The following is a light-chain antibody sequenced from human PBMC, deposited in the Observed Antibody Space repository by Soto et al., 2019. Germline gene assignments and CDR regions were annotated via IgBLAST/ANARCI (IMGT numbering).Light chain of an antibody. Sequence: EIVMTQSPATLSMSPGERATLSCRASQSVSSSLAWYHQKPGQAPRLLIYGASTRATGIPARFSGSGSGTEFNLTISSLQSEDFAIYYCQQYNNWPYTLGQGTKLEIK. CDR3: QQYNNWPYT. J-gene: IGKJ2*01. CDR1: QSVSSS. V-gene: IGKV3-15*01. CDR2: GAS.